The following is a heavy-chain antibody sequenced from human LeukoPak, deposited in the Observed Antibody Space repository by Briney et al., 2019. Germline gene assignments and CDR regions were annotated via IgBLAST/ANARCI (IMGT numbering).Heavy chain of an antibody. J-gene: IGHJ4*02. CDR2: ITGSGTST. CDR3: VIWGDYDVLTGYYVPDY. CDR1: GFTFSNYA. V-gene: IGHV3-23*01. Sequence: PRGSLRLSCVASGFTFSNYAMSWVRQAPGKGLEWVSAITGSGTSTYYADSLKGRITISRDNSKNTVFLQMNSLRHEDTAIYYCVIWGDYDVLTGYYVPDYWGQGTLVTVSS. D-gene: IGHD3-9*01.